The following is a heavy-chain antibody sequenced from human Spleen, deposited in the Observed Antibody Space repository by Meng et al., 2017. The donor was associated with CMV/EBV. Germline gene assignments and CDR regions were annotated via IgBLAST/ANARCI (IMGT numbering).Heavy chain of an antibody. Sequence: GGSLRLSCAASGFTFNSYGMHWVRQAPGKGLEWVSSISETSSYIYYAGSVKGRFTISRDNANNSMYLQMNSLRADDTAVYYCARDWRTYWGQGTLVTVSS. D-gene: IGHD1-1*01. J-gene: IGHJ4*02. CDR3: ARDWRTY. CDR2: ISETSSYI. V-gene: IGHV3-21*01. CDR1: GFTFNSYG.